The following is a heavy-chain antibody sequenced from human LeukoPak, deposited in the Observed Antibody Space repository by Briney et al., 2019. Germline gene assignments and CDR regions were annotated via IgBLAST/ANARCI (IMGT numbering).Heavy chain of an antibody. CDR1: GYTFTSYD. CDR3: ASHAALGGTWFDP. V-gene: IGHV1-46*01. D-gene: IGHD3-16*01. CDR2: INPSGGST. Sequence: GASVKVSCKASGYTFTSYDINWVRQAPGQGLEWMGIINPSGGSTSYAQKFQGRVTMTRDMSTSTVYMELSSLRSEDTAVYYCASHAALGGTWFDPWGQGTLVTVSS. J-gene: IGHJ5*02.